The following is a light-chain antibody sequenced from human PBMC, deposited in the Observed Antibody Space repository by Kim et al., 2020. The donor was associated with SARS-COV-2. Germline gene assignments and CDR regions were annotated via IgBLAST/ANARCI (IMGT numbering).Light chain of an antibody. V-gene: IGKV3-15*01. CDR3: HQYNNWPLT. CDR2: GAS. Sequence: EIVMTQSPATLSMSPGERATLSCRASQSVSSNLAWYQQKPGQAPRLLIHGASTRATGIPARFSGSGSGTQFTLTISSLQSEDFAVYYCHQYNNWPLTFGGGTKLEI. J-gene: IGKJ4*01. CDR1: QSVSSN.